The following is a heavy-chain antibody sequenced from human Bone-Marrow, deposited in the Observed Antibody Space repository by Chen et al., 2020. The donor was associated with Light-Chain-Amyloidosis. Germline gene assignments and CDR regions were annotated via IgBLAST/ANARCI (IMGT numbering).Heavy chain of an antibody. D-gene: IGHD6-19*01. CDR1: GFTFSSYG. CDR3: AREGDRGIAVAGRYSGWWFDP. Sequence: QVQLVESGGGVVQPGRSLRLSCAASGFTFSSYGMHWVRQAPGKGLEWVAVIWYDGSNKYYADSVKGRFTISRDNSKNTLYLQMNSLRAEDTAVYYCAREGDRGIAVAGRYSGWWFDPWGQGSLVTVSS. CDR2: IWYDGSNK. J-gene: IGHJ5*02. V-gene: IGHV3-33*01.